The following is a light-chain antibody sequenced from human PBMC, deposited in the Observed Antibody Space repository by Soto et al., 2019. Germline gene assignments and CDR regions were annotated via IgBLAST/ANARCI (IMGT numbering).Light chain of an antibody. CDR2: EVN. CDR3: SSYAGSNNLV. J-gene: IGLJ2*01. Sequence: QSVLTQPPSTSGSPGQSVTISCTGTSSDVGDYDYVSWYQQHPGKAPKLMIYEVNKRPSGVPDRFSGSKSGNTASLTVSGLQAEDEADYQCSSYAGSNNLVFGGGTQLAVL. V-gene: IGLV2-8*01. CDR1: SSDVGDYDY.